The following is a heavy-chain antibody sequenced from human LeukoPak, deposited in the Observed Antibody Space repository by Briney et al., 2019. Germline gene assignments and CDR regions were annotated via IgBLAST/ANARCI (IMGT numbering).Heavy chain of an antibody. V-gene: IGHV3-15*04. CDR1: GFSFTDAW. D-gene: IGHD3-10*01. Sequence: GGSLRLSCVGPGFSFTDAWMSWVRQIPGKGLEWVGRIESKTDGETTDYATPVKDRFIISRDDSTNTLYLQMNSLKSEDTAVYYCSTYGSGRKFDYWGQGTLVTVSS. J-gene: IGHJ4*02. CDR2: IESKTDGETT. CDR3: STYGSGRKFDY.